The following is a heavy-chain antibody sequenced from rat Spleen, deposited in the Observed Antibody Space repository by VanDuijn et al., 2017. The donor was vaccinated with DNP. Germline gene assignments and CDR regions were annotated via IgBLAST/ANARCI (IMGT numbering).Heavy chain of an antibody. J-gene: IGHJ2*01. CDR3: ARRGYPGLDY. V-gene: IGHV5-7*01. D-gene: IGHD1-4*01. Sequence: EVQLVESGGGLVQPGRSLKLSCAASGFTFSDYNMAWVRQAPKKGLEWVATISYDGSSTYYRDSVKGRFTISRDNAKSTLYLQMDSLRSEDTATYYCARRGYPGLDYWGQGVMVTVSS. CDR1: GFTFSDYN. CDR2: ISYDGSST.